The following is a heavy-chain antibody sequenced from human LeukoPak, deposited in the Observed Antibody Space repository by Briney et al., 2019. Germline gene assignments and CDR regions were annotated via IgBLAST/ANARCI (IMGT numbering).Heavy chain of an antibody. CDR1: GFTFTNNS. J-gene: IGHJ5*01. CDR3: ARGSNWYDY. V-gene: IGHV3-53*01. Sequence: GGSLRLSCAASGFTFTNNSMSWARLAPGKGLEWVSVIYSGGSTYNADSVKGRVTISRDNSKNTLYLQMNSLRAEDTAVYYCARGSNWYDYWGQGTLVTVSS. CDR2: IYSGGST.